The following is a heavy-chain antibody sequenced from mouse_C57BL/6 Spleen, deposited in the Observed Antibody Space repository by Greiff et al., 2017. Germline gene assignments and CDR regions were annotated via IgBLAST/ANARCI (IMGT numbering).Heavy chain of an antibody. D-gene: IGHD1-1*01. Sequence: QVQLKQPGAELVKPGASVKLSCKASGYTFTSYWMQWVKQRPGQGLEWIGEIDPSDSYTNYNQKFKGRATLTVDTSSSTAYMQLSSLTSEDSAVYYCARGYYYGGYYFDYWGQGTTLTVSS. CDR1: GYTFTSYW. J-gene: IGHJ2*01. CDR2: IDPSDSYT. CDR3: ARGYYYGGYYFDY. V-gene: IGHV1-50*01.